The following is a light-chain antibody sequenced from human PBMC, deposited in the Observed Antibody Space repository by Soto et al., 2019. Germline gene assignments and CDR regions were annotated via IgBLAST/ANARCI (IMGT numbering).Light chain of an antibody. CDR1: QSVSNN. V-gene: IGKV3-15*01. CDR3: QQYNDWTPYT. J-gene: IGKJ2*01. CDR2: DAS. Sequence: EIVMTQSPATLSVSPGERAALSCRASQSVSNNLAWYQLKPGQAPRLLIYDASTRATGIPARFSGSGSGTEFTLTISSLQSEDFAVYYCQQYNDWTPYTFGQGTKLEI.